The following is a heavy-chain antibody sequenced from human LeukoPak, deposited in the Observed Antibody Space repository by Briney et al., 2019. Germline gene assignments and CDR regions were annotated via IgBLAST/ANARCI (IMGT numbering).Heavy chain of an antibody. D-gene: IGHD3-9*01. J-gene: IGHJ6*03. CDR3: ASNYDILTGYYSTPYYYYMDV. Sequence: GASVKVSCKASGGTFSSYAISWVRQAPGQGLEWMGGIIPIFGTANYAQKFQGRVTITADESTSTAYMELSSLRSEDTAVYYCASNYDILTGYYSTPYYYYMDVWGKGTTVTISS. CDR1: GGTFSSYA. CDR2: IIPIFGTA. V-gene: IGHV1-69*13.